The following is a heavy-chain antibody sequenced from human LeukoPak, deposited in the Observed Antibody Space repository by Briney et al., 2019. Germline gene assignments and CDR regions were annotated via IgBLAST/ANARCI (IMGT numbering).Heavy chain of an antibody. CDR1: GGSISSYY. J-gene: IGHJ4*02. CDR2: IYTSGST. Sequence: SETLSLTCTVSGGSISSYYWSWVRQPAGKGLERIGRIYTSGSTNYNPSLKSRVTMSVDTSKNQFSLKLSSVTAADTAVYYCARDSTQCLALHPFDYWGQGTLVTVSS. D-gene: IGHD6-19*01. CDR3: ARDSTQCLALHPFDY. V-gene: IGHV4-4*07.